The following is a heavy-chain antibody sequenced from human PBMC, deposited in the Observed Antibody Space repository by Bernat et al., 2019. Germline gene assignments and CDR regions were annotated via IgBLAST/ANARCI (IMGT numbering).Heavy chain of an antibody. CDR2: INPKDGNR. J-gene: IGHJ1*01. D-gene: IGHD6-13*01. Sequence: QVQLVQSGAEVKKPGASVTLSCKASGYTFTNYWMYWVRQAPGQGLEWMGIINPKDGNRNYAQKFQGRVTMTTDTSTSTVYMELSSLRSEDTAVYYCARDGIAAAEEYFQHWGQGTLVTVSS. CDR3: ARDGIAAAEEYFQH. CDR1: GYTFTNYW. V-gene: IGHV1-46*01.